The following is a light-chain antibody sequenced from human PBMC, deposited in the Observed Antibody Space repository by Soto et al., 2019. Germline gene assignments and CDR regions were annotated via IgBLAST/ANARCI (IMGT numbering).Light chain of an antibody. CDR1: QSVRTY. V-gene: IGKV3D-15*01. CDR3: QQYDNWPIT. J-gene: IGKJ5*01. Sequence: EIVLTQSPVTLSLSPGERATLSCRASQSVRTYLAWYQVKPGQAPRLLIYDASRRASGVPARFSGSGSGTEFTLIISSLQSEDSAVYYCQQYDNWPITFGQGTRLEIK. CDR2: DAS.